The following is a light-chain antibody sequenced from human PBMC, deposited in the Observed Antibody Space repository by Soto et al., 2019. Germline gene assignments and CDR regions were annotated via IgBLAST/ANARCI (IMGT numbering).Light chain of an antibody. V-gene: IGKV1-5*03. CDR2: GAS. CDR3: QQYDTYPYT. J-gene: IGKJ1*01. CDR1: KSVSSW. Sequence: DIQLTQSPSTLSASVGDRVTVTCRASKSVSSWLAWYQQKPGEAPKLLVYGASRLQSGVPSRFSGSGSGTEFTPIITSLQPDDFATYYCQQYDTYPYTFGHGTKVEVK.